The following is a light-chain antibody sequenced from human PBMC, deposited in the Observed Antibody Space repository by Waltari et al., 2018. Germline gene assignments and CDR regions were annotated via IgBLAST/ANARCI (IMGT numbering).Light chain of an antibody. CDR1: KSISSW. CDR3: QQYNSYGT. Sequence: DLQMTQSPSTLSASVGDRVNITCRASKSISSWLACYQQTPGKAPKLLIYKASSFESGVPSRCSGSGSGTEFTLTISSLQPDDFATYYCQQYNSYGTFGQGTKVEIK. J-gene: IGKJ1*01. V-gene: IGKV1-5*03. CDR2: KAS.